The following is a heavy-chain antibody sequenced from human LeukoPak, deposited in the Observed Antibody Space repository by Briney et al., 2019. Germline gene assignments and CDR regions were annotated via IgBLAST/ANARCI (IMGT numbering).Heavy chain of an antibody. D-gene: IGHD3-10*01. CDR2: ISAYNGNT. J-gene: IGHJ4*02. CDR1: GYTFTSYG. CDR3: AREAPRPYYYGSGSYLDY. V-gene: IGHV1-18*01. Sequence: ASVKVSCKASGYTFTSYGISWVRQAPGQGLEWMGWISAYNGNTNYAQKLQGRVTMTTDTSTSTAYMELRSLRSVDTAVYYCAREAPRPYYYGSGSYLDYWGQGTLVTVSS.